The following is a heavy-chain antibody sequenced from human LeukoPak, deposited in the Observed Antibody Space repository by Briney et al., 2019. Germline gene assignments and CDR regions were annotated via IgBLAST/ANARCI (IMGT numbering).Heavy chain of an antibody. CDR1: GFTFSNYG. V-gene: IGHV3-30*02. CDR2: IPYDGSNE. D-gene: IGHD6-13*01. J-gene: IGHJ6*03. Sequence: GGSLGLSCAASGFTFSNYGMHWVRQAPGKGLEWVAFIPYDGSNEYYADSVKGRFTISRDNSKNTLYLEMNSLRAEDTAMYYCAKDRGIAAAYYFMDVWGKGTTVTVSS. CDR3: AKDRGIAAAYYFMDV.